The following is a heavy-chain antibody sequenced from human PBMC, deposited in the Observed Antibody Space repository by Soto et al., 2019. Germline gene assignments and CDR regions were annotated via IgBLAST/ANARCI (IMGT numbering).Heavy chain of an antibody. V-gene: IGHV3-15*01. Sequence: PGGSQGLHRAASGFTFSDAWMSCVRQAPGKGLERVGRINSKRDGGTTEYAAPVRSRFTIPTSNSKTTLYRQMNSLKTEDTAVYYCTTDLWRIAVVVGSTGYFNPWGQGT. CDR3: TTDLWRIAVVVGSTGYFNP. CDR1: GFTFSDAW. J-gene: IGHJ5*02. CDR2: INSKRDGGTT. D-gene: IGHD2-15*01.